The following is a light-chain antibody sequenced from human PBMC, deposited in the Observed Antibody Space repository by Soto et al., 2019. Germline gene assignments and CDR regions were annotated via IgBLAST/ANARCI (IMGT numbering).Light chain of an antibody. CDR3: SSYTSSSTGPIYV. CDR2: DVS. J-gene: IGLJ1*01. CDR1: SSDVGGYNY. V-gene: IGLV2-14*01. Sequence: QSALTQPASVSGSPGQSTTISCTGTSSDVGGYNYVSWYQQHPGKAPKLMIYDVSNRPSGVSNRFSGSKSGNTASLTISGLQAEDEADYYCSSYTSSSTGPIYVFVTGAEVTVL.